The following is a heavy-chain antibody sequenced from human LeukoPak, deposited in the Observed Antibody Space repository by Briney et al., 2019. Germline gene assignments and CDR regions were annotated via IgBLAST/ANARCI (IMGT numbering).Heavy chain of an antibody. D-gene: IGHD5-18*01. J-gene: IGHJ4*02. CDR3: ARLGYSYGPSDY. CDR2: IYSSGST. CDR1: GGSIRSYY. V-gene: IGHV4-59*08. Sequence: PSETLPLTCIVSGGSIRSYYWSWIRQPPGKGLEWIGNIYSSGSTNYNPSRKSPVTIAVDTSKNHFSLKLSSVTATDTAVYDCARLGYSYGPSDYWGQGTLVTVSS.